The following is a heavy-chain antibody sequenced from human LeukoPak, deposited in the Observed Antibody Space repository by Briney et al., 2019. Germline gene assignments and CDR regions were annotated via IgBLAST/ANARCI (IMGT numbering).Heavy chain of an antibody. D-gene: IGHD6-6*01. CDR1: GFSLSGLW. J-gene: IGHJ4*02. Sequence: GGSLRLSCTASGFSLSGLWTHWARQLPGKGLVWVSRISPTGSTTSHADSVKGRVTVSRDNAKNTLYLQVNNLRAEDTAVYYCARGPNSNWSGLDFWGQGTLLTVSS. CDR2: ISPTGSTT. CDR3: ARGPNSNWSGLDF. V-gene: IGHV3-74*01.